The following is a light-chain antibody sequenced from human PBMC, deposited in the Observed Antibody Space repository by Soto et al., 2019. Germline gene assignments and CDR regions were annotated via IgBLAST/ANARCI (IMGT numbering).Light chain of an antibody. V-gene: IGKV3-15*01. CDR2: AAS. Sequence: EVVMTQSPHTLSVSPGDKVSLSCRANQTISNTLAWYQQKPGQAPRLLIYAASTRATGVSARFSGSGSGTEYTLTISSLQSEDFTIYYCQYYNNWLATFGGGTKVDIK. CDR3: QYYNNWLAT. CDR1: QTISNT. J-gene: IGKJ4*01.